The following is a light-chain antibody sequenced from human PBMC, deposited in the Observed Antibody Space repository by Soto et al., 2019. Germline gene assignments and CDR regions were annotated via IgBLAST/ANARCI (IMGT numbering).Light chain of an antibody. CDR2: DAS. CDR1: QRVTANY. V-gene: IGKV3-11*01. Sequence: EIVLTQSPVTLSLSPGERATLSCRASQRVTANYLAWYQQRPGQAPRLLIYDASKRATGITARFSGSGSGTDFTLTISSLEPEDFAVYYCQQRSKWPLTFGPGTKVDIK. J-gene: IGKJ3*01. CDR3: QQRSKWPLT.